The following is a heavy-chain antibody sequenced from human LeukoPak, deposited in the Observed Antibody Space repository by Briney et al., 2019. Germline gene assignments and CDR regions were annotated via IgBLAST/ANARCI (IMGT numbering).Heavy chain of an antibody. D-gene: IGHD3-22*01. CDR3: ARDSRLLDYYYYGMDV. J-gene: IGHJ6*02. Sequence: ASVKVSCKASGGTFSSYAISWVRQAPGQGLEWMGGIIPIFGTANYAQKFQGRVTITADESTSTAYMELSSLRSEDTAVYYCARDSRLLDYYYYGMDVWGQGTTVTVSS. CDR2: IIPIFGTA. CDR1: GGTFSSYA. V-gene: IGHV1-69*13.